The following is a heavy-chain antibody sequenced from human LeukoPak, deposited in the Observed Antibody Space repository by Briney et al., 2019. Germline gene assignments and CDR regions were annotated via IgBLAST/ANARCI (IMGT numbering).Heavy chain of an antibody. D-gene: IGHD3-10*01. J-gene: IGHJ4*02. V-gene: IGHV4-59*12. Sequence: ASETLSLTCTVSGGSISSYYWSWIRQPPGKGLEWIGYIYYSGSTNYNPSLKSRVTISVDTSKNQFSLKLTSVTAADTAVYYCARHGGSGKSHFDNWGQGTLVTVSS. CDR3: ARHGGSGKSHFDN. CDR2: IYYSGST. CDR1: GGSISSYY.